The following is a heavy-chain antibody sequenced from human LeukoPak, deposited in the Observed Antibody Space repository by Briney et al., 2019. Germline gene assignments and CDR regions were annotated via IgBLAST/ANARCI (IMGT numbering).Heavy chain of an antibody. J-gene: IGHJ4*02. V-gene: IGHV3-30*02. CDR3: AKDVSTGWSFDS. CDR1: GSIYNNYG. Sequence: PGGSLRLSCAASGSIYNNYGMHWVRQAPGKGLEWVTFISFDGSDKSYADSVKGRFIISRDNSKETLFLQMNSLTADDTAVYYCAKDVSTGWSFDSWGQGTLVTVSS. D-gene: IGHD6-19*01. CDR2: ISFDGSDK.